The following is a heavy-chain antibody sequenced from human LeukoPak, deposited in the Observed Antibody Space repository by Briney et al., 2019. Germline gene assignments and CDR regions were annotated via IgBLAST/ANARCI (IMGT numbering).Heavy chain of an antibody. V-gene: IGHV4-38-2*02. CDR2: IYHSGST. Sequence: SETLFLTCTVSGYSISSGCYWGWIRPPPGKGLEWIGSIYHSGSTYYNPSLKSRVTISVDTSKNQFSLKLSSVTAADTAVYYCARDSGFGEEADYRGQGTLVTVSS. CDR3: ARDSGFGEEADY. D-gene: IGHD3-10*01. J-gene: IGHJ4*02. CDR1: GYSISSGCY.